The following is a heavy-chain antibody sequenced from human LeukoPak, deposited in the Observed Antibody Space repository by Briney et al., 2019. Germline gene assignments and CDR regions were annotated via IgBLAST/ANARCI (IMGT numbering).Heavy chain of an antibody. D-gene: IGHD3-22*01. CDR3: ARLSLYYDSSGYYY. V-gene: IGHV4-39*01. Sequence: PSETLSLTCTVSGGSISSSSYSWGWIRQPPGKGLEWIGSIYYSGSTYYNPSLKSRVTISVDTSKNQFSLKLSSVTAADTAVYYCARLSLYYDSSGYYYWGQGTLVTVSS. CDR1: GGSISSSSYS. CDR2: IYYSGST. J-gene: IGHJ4*02.